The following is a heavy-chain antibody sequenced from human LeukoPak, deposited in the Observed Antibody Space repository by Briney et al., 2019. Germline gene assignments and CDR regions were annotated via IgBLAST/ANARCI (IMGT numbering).Heavy chain of an antibody. J-gene: IGHJ4*02. Sequence: GGSLRLSCAASGFTFDDYAMHGVRQAPGKGLEWVSGIDWNSGIIGYADSVKGRFTIFRDNSKNTLYLQMNSLRAEDTAVYYCARTSGFDYWGQGTLVTVSS. CDR3: ARTSGFDY. CDR1: GFTFDDYA. CDR2: IDWNSGII. V-gene: IGHV3-9*01. D-gene: IGHD1-14*01.